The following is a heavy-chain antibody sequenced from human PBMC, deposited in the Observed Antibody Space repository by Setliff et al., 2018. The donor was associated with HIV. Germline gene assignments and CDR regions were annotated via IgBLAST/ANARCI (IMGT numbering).Heavy chain of an antibody. Sequence: SETLSLTCTVSGDSITRGYYWGWVRQPPGKGLEWIGCISHSGSTYYNPSLKSRLILSIDTSAGRFSLKLKSVAATDTAVYYCSRQGYLGSGNPIPFDYWGPGTLVTSPQ. CDR2: ISHSGST. CDR3: SRQGYLGSGNPIPFDY. V-gene: IGHV4-38-2*02. D-gene: IGHD3-10*01. J-gene: IGHJ4*02. CDR1: GDSITRGYY.